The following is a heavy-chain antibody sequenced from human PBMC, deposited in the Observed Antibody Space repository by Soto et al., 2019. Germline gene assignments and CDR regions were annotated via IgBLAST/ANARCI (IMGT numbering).Heavy chain of an antibody. D-gene: IGHD3-16*02. CDR3: VHRYDYVWWSYRYTAAPHAFDI. Sequence: QITLKESGPPLVKPTQTLTLTCTFSGFSLSTSGVGVGWFRQPPGKALEWLALIYWEDDKRYSPSPKSRLTSPKDTAKIQVVLTMTNMDPVNTATYYCVHRYDYVWWSYRYTAAPHAFDIWGQGTMVPVSS. V-gene: IGHV2-5*02. J-gene: IGHJ3*02. CDR2: IYWEDDK. CDR1: GFSLSTSGVG.